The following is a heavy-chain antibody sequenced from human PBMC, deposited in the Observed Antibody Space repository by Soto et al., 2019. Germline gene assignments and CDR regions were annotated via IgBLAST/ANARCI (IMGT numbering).Heavy chain of an antibody. CDR1: GFTFNSYS. J-gene: IGHJ4*02. V-gene: IGHV3-48*02. Sequence: AGGSLRLSCAASGFTFNSYSMNWVRQAPGKGLEWVSYIGGSSNSIYYADSVKGRFTVSRDNAKNSLYLQMNSLRDEDTAVYYCARDLAVGAYAHFDYWGQGTLVTVSS. D-gene: IGHD1-26*01. CDR2: IGGSSNSI. CDR3: ARDLAVGAYAHFDY.